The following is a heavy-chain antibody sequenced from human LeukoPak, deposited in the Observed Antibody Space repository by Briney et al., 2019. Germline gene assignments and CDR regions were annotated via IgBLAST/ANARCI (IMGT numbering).Heavy chain of an antibody. J-gene: IGHJ4*02. CDR3: ARGKTAASGVFDY. CDR1: GFTLSTHG. CDR2: MPYHGVSQ. V-gene: IGHV3-30*03. D-gene: IGHD6-13*01. Sequence: GGSLRLSCAASGFTLSTHGIHWVRQAPGKGLEWVAMMPYHGVSQDYADSVKGRFTVSRDTSKSTVYLQMNSLTTEDTAVYYCARGKTAASGVFDYWGQGTLVTVSS.